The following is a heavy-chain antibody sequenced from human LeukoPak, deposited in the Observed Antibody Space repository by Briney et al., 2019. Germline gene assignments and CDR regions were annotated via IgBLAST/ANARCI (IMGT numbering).Heavy chain of an antibody. V-gene: IGHV3-48*03. CDR2: ISSSGSTI. D-gene: IGHD3-22*01. CDR3: ARIYDSSDY. Sequence: PGGSLRLSCAASGFTFSSYEMNWVRQAPGKGLEWVSYISSSGSTIYYADSVKGGFTISRDNAKNSLYLQMNSLRAEDTAVYYCARIYDSSDYWGQGTLVTVSS. J-gene: IGHJ4*02. CDR1: GFTFSSYE.